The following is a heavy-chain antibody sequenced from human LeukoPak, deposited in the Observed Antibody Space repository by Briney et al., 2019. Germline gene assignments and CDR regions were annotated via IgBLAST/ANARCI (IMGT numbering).Heavy chain of an antibody. V-gene: IGHV4-38-2*02. CDR2: MYHSGST. J-gene: IGHJ4*02. CDR3: ARGFRGDNFDY. D-gene: IGHD7-27*01. CDR1: GYSISSAYY. Sequence: SETLSLTCSVSGYSISSAYYWGWIRPPPGKGLEWIGTMYHSGSTNYNPSPKSRVTISVDTSKNQFSLKLSSVTAADTAVYFCARGFRGDNFDYWGQGTLVTVSS.